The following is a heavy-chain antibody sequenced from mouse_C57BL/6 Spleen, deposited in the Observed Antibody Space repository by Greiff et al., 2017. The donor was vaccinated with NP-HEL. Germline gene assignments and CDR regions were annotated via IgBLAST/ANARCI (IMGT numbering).Heavy chain of an antibody. CDR3: ANITTVVAPYYAMDY. CDR2: IYPGDGDT. V-gene: IGHV1-80*01. D-gene: IGHD1-1*01. Sequence: QVQLKESGAELVKPGASVKISCKASGYAFSSYWMNWVKQRPGKGLEWIGQIYPGDGDTNYNGKFKGKATLTADKSSSTAYMPLSSLTSEESEVYFVANITTVVAPYYAMDYWGQGTSVTVSS. J-gene: IGHJ4*01. CDR1: GYAFSSYW.